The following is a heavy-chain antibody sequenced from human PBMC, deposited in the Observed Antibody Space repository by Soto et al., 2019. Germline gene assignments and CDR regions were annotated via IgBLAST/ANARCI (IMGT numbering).Heavy chain of an antibody. CDR3: AKDPADLDFWKDGMDV. CDR2: ISGSGGST. V-gene: IGHV3-23*01. J-gene: IGHJ6*02. Sequence: HPGGSLRLSCAASGFTFSSYAMSWVRQAPGKGLEWVSAISGSGGSTYYADSVKGRFTISRDNSKNTLYLQMNSLRAEDTAVYYCAKDPADLDFWKDGMDVWGQGTTVTVSS. CDR1: GFTFSSYA. D-gene: IGHD3-3*01.